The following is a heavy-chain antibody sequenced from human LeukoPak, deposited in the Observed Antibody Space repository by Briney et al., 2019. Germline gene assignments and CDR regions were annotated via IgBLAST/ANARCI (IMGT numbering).Heavy chain of an antibody. CDR3: TTLAAAGMVTAGWFDP. CDR2: IKSKTDGGTT. Sequence: GGSLRLSCAASGFTFSNAWMSWVRQAPGKGLEWVGRIKSKTDGGTTDYAAPVKGRFTISRDDSKNTLYLQMNSLKTEDTAVYYCTTLAAAGMVTAGWFDPWGQGTLVTVSS. V-gene: IGHV3-15*01. J-gene: IGHJ5*02. CDR1: GFTFSNAW. D-gene: IGHD6-13*01.